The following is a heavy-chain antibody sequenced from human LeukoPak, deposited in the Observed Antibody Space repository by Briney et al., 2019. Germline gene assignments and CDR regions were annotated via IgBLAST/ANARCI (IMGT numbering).Heavy chain of an antibody. CDR1: GFTFSSYG. Sequence: PGGSLRLSCAASGFTFSSYGMHWVRQAPGKGLECVAVISYDGSNKYYADSVKGRFTISRDNSKNTLYLQMNSLRAEDTAVYYCAKDKRLWFGEANFDYWGQGTLVTVSS. D-gene: IGHD3-10*01. V-gene: IGHV3-30*18. CDR3: AKDKRLWFGEANFDY. J-gene: IGHJ4*02. CDR2: ISYDGSNK.